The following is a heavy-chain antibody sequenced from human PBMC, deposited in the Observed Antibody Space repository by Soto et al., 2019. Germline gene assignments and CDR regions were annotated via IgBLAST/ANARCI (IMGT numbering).Heavy chain of an antibody. D-gene: IGHD3-16*01. J-gene: IGHJ5*02. CDR2: ISYDGSNK. Sequence: QVQLVESGGGVVQPGRSLRLSCAASGFTFSSYGMHWVRQAPGKGLEWVAVISYDGSNKYYADSVKGRFTISRDNSKNTLYLQMNSLRAEDTAVYYCARAPRLGGWWFDPWGQGTLVTVSS. CDR3: ARAPRLGGWWFDP. V-gene: IGHV3-30*03. CDR1: GFTFSSYG.